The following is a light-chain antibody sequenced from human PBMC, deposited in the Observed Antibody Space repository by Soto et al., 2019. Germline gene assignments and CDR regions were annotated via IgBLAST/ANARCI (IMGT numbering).Light chain of an antibody. J-gene: IGKJ4*01. V-gene: IGKV1-5*01. CDR2: DAS. Sequence: DIQMTQSPSTLSAFVGDRVTITCRASQSVNSWLAWYQQSPGKAPKLLIYDASTLESGVPSRFSGSGSGTEFTLTISSLQPDDFATYYCHQYNSYHTFGGGTKVDIK. CDR3: HQYNSYHT. CDR1: QSVNSW.